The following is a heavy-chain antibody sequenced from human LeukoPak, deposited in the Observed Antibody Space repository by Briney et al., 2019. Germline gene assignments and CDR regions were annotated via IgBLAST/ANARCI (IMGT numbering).Heavy chain of an antibody. V-gene: IGHV5-51*01. CDR3: ATSESQTKFDY. Sequence: GESLKISCKGSGYIFTTYWIGWVRQMPGKGLEWMGIIFPGDSDTTYSPSFQGQVTISADKSINTAYLQWSSLKASDTAMFYCATSESQTKFDYWGQGTLVTVSS. D-gene: IGHD1/OR15-1a*01. CDR1: GYIFTTYW. J-gene: IGHJ4*02. CDR2: IFPGDSDT.